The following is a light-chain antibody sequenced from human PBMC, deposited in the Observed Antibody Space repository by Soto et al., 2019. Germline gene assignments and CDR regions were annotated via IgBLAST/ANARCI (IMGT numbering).Light chain of an antibody. J-gene: IGLJ1*01. CDR1: SSDVGSYDY. CDR2: DVS. V-gene: IGLV2-14*01. Sequence: QSALTQPASVSGSPGQSITLSCTGSSSDVGSYDYVSWYQQHPGKVPKLMIYDVSNRPSGVSNRFSGSKSGNTASLTISGLQAEDEADYYCSSYTTTSTAFVFGPGTKLTVL. CDR3: SSYTTTSTAFV.